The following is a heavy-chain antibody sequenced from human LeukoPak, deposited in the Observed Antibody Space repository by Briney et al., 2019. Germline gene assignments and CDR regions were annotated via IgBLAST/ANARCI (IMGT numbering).Heavy chain of an antibody. J-gene: IGHJ6*02. CDR2: INHSGST. CDR3: ARGRYYYDSSGYVTYYYYGMDV. V-gene: IGHV4-34*01. CDR1: GGSFSGYY. Sequence: SETLSLTCAVYGGSFSGYYWSWIRQPPGKGLEWIGEINHSGSTNYNPSLKSRVTISVDTSKNQFSLKLSSATAADTAVYYCARGRYYYDSSGYVTYYYYGMDVWGQGTTVTVSS. D-gene: IGHD3-22*01.